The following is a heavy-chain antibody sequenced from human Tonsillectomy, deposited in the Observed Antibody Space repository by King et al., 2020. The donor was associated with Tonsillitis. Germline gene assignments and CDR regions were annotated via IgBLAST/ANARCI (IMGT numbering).Heavy chain of an antibody. Sequence: VQLVESGGGVVQPGGSLRLSCAASGFTFSTYGMHWVRQAPGKGLEWVAFIRFDGSNKYYAASVKGRFTISRDNSKNTLYLQMSSLRTEDTAVYYCAKDEPNTLADPEYYFFYGMDVWGQGTPVTVSS. CDR3: AKDEPNTLADPEYYFFYGMDV. CDR1: GFTFSTYG. V-gene: IGHV3-30*02. D-gene: IGHD2/OR15-2a*01. CDR2: IRFDGSNK. J-gene: IGHJ6*02.